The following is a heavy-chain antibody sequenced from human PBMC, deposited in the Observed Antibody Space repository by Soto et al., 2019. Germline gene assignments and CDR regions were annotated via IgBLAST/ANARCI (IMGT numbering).Heavy chain of an antibody. Sequence: PVGSRRLSCSASGFTFSSYAMHWVRQAPGKGLEYVSAISSNGGSTYYADSVKGRFTISRDNSKNTLYLQMSSLRAEDTAVYYCVKSRFSSSWYRGSNLDYWGQGTLVTVSS. D-gene: IGHD6-13*01. CDR3: VKSRFSSSWYRGSNLDY. J-gene: IGHJ4*02. V-gene: IGHV3-64D*06. CDR2: ISSNGGST. CDR1: GFTFSSYA.